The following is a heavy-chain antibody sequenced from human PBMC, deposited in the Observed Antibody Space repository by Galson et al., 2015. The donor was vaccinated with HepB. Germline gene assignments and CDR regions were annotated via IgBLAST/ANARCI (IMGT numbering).Heavy chain of an antibody. CDR2: ISAYNGNT. V-gene: IGHV1-18*01. D-gene: IGHD2-15*01. Sequence: SCKASGYTFTSYGISWVRQAPGQGLEWMGWISAYNGNTNYAQKLQGRVTMTTDTSTSTAYMELRSLRSDDTAVYYCARGSYCSGGSCYRAPDYWGQGTLVTVSS. CDR1: GYTFTSYG. CDR3: ARGSYCSGGSCYRAPDY. J-gene: IGHJ4*02.